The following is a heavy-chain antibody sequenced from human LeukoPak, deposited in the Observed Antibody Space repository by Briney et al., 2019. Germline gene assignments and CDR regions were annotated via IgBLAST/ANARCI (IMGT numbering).Heavy chain of an antibody. J-gene: IGHJ5*02. V-gene: IGHV4-30-4*01. CDR3: ARPYYYDSRIDP. CDR2: MYYGGST. CDR1: GGSISSGDYY. D-gene: IGHD3-22*01. Sequence: PSETLSLTCTVSGGSISSGDYYWSWIRQPPGKGLEWIGYMYYGGSTYYNPSLKSRVPISLDTSKHQFFLKLTSVTAADTAVYYCARPYYYDSRIDPWGQGTLVTVSS.